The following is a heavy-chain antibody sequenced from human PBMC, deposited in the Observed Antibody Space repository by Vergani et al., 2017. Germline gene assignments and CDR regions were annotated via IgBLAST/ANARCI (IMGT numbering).Heavy chain of an antibody. J-gene: IGHJ4*02. Sequence: QVQLVQSGSALKKPGASVKVSCKASGYTFTSYAMNWVRQAPGQGLEWMGWINAGNGNTKYSQKFQGRVTITRDTSASTAYMELSSLRSEDTAVYYCAREVLLWFGELGYWGQGTLVTVSS. CDR2: INAGNGNT. CDR3: AREVLLWFGELGY. D-gene: IGHD3-10*01. CDR1: GYTFTSYA. V-gene: IGHV1-3*01.